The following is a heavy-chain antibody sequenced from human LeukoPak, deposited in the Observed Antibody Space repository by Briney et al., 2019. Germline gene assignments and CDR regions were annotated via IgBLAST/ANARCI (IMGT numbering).Heavy chain of an antibody. CDR1: GGSISSYY. V-gene: IGHV4-59*01. J-gene: IGHJ3*02. CDR3: AREPTVTNAFDI. CDR2: IYYSGST. D-gene: IGHD4-17*01. Sequence: SSETLSLTCTVSGGSISSYYWSWIRQPPGKGLEWIGYIYYSGSTNYNPSLKSRVTISVDTSKNQFSLKLSSVTAADTAVYYCAREPTVTNAFDIWGQGTMVTVSS.